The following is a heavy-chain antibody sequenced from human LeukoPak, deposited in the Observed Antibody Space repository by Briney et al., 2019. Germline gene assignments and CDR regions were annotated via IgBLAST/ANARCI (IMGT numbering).Heavy chain of an antibody. D-gene: IGHD6-19*01. CDR1: GFTFSSYG. Sequence: GGTLRLSCAASGFTFSSYGMSWVRQAPGKGLEWVSLISWDGGSTYYADSVKGRFTISRDNSKNSLYLQMNSLRTEDTALYYCAKDGTLAVAGTMAAYMDVWGKGTTVTISS. CDR2: ISWDGGST. CDR3: AKDGTLAVAGTMAAYMDV. V-gene: IGHV3-43*01. J-gene: IGHJ6*03.